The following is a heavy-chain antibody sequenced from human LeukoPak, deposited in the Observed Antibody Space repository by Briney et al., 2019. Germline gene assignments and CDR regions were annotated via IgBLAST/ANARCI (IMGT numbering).Heavy chain of an antibody. D-gene: IGHD2-15*01. J-gene: IGHJ3*02. CDR1: VRSIRSYY. CDR3: ARDPGAMVVRGYEYAFDI. Sequence: PAETVSLTCTVSVRSIRSYYCMWMPQPPGKGLEGIGYIYYSGSTNYNPSLQSRVTISVDPSKNQFSLKMSSVTAADTAVYYCARDPGAMVVRGYEYAFDIWGEGRMVPVSS. V-gene: IGHV4-59*01. CDR2: IYYSGST.